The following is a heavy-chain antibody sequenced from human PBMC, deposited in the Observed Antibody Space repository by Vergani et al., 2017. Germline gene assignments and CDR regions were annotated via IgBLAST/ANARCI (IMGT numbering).Heavy chain of an antibody. CDR1: RYTFTSYT. J-gene: IGHJ6*02. Sequence: QVQLVQSGSELKKPGASVKVSCKASRYTFTSYTMNWVRQAPGQGLEWMGWINTNTGNPTYAQGFRGRFVFSLDTSVSTAYLQISSLQAEDTAVYYCARVGVVVTAIPHYYYYGMDVWGQXP. CDR3: ARVGVVVTAIPHYYYYGMDV. CDR2: INTNTGNP. D-gene: IGHD2-21*02. V-gene: IGHV7-4-1*02.